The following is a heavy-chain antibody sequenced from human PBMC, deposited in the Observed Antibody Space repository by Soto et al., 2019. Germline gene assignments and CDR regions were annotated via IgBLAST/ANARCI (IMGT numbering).Heavy chain of an antibody. CDR3: ARHSFRSLADY. D-gene: IGHD2-21*01. J-gene: IGHJ4*02. CDR1: GYTLTDYA. Sequence: GASVKVSCKASGYTLTDYAINWVRQAPGQSLEWMGWINPANDNTRYSQKFQGRVTISRDTSASTVYMEMSRLTSEDTAVYYCARHSFRSLADYWGQGTLVTVSS. CDR2: INPANDNT. V-gene: IGHV1-3*01.